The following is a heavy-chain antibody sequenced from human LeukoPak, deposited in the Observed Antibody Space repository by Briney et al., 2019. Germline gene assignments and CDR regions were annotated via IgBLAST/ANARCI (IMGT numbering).Heavy chain of an antibody. J-gene: IGHJ5*02. CDR3: ARRLTQYDCFDP. CDR2: TYYRSTWYN. V-gene: IGHV6-1*01. CDR1: GDCFSSNSVT. D-gene: IGHD2-2*01. Sequence: SQTLSLTCAISGDCFSSNSVTWNWIRQSPSRGLEWLGRTYYRSTWYNDYAVSVRGRITVNPDTSKNQFSLHLNSVTPEDTAVYYCARRLTQYDCFDPWGQGILVTVSS.